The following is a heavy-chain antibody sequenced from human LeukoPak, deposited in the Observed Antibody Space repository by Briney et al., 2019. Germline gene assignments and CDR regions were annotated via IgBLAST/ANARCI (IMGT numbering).Heavy chain of an antibody. D-gene: IGHD5-18*01. Sequence: GGSLRLSCAASGLTFSRYWMHWVRQAPGKGLEWVSTIYSGGTTYYADSVMGRFTISRHNSRNTLYLQMNSLRAEDTAVYYCARVDTVMAYYFDLWGQGTLVTVSS. CDR1: GLTFSRYW. CDR3: ARVDTVMAYYFDL. CDR2: IYSGGTT. V-gene: IGHV3-53*04. J-gene: IGHJ4*02.